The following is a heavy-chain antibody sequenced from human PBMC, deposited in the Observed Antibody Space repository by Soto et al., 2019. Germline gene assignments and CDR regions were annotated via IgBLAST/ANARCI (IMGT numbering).Heavy chain of an antibody. V-gene: IGHV4-59*01. CDR1: GGSISTYY. D-gene: IGHD6-19*01. CDR3: ASDRSSGWDQGPGMDV. CDR2: IYYSGST. Sequence: SETLSLTCTVCGGSISTYYCSWIRQPPWKGLEWIGYIYYSGSTSYNPSLKSRVTISVDTSKNQFSLKLRSVTAADTAVYYCASDRSSGWDQGPGMDVWGHGTTVTV. J-gene: IGHJ6*01.